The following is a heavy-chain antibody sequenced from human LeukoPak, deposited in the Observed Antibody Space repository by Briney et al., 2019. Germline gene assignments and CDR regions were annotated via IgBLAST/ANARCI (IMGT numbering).Heavy chain of an antibody. J-gene: IGHJ4*02. Sequence: GGSLRLSCAASGFAFSSYAMTWVRQAPGKGLEWVSSITGSGAGTSYADSVKGRFTVSRDNAKNSLYLQMNSLRAEDTAVYYCARAKRSLDYWGQGTLVTVSS. CDR2: ITGSGAGT. V-gene: IGHV3-23*01. CDR1: GFAFSSYA. D-gene: IGHD6-25*01. CDR3: ARAKRSLDY.